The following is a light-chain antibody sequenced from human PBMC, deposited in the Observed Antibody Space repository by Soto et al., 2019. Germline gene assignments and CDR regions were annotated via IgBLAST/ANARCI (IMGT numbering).Light chain of an antibody. CDR3: SSYAGRNSLGV. CDR1: SSDVGGYNY. CDR2: EVN. Sequence: QSVLTQPPSASGSPGQSVTISCTGTSSDVGGYNYVSWYQHHPGKAPKLMIYEVNKRPSGDADRFSGSKSGNTDSLTVSGCQAEDEADYYCSSYAGRNSLGVFGGGTQLTVL. V-gene: IGLV2-8*01. J-gene: IGLJ2*01.